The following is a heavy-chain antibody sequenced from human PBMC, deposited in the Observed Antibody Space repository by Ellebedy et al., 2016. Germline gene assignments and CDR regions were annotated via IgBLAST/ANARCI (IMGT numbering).Heavy chain of an antibody. D-gene: IGHD3-10*01. J-gene: IGHJ4*02. CDR2: IKFDGSFI. Sequence: GGSLRLSCAASGFSFSSYWMLWVRQAPGKGLVWVSRIKFDGSFIAYADSVKGRFTISRDNSKNRLYLQMSSLKVEDTATYYCANVGGSGTYYNGYWGQGTLVTVSS. V-gene: IGHV3-74*01. CDR1: GFSFSSYW. CDR3: ANVGGSGTYYNGY.